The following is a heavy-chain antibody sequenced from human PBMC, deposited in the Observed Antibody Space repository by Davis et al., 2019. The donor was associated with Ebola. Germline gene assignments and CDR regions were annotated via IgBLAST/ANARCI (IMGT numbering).Heavy chain of an antibody. V-gene: IGHV3-11*06. CDR2: ISSSSSYT. Sequence: GGSLRLSCAASGFTFSDYYMSWIRQAPGKGLEWVSYISSSSSYTNYADSVKGRFTISRDNAKNSLYLQMNSLRAEDTAVYYCARDGGVLEHAASPYYYYGMDVWGQGTTVTVSS. J-gene: IGHJ6*02. CDR3: ARDGGVLEHAASPYYYYGMDV. D-gene: IGHD1/OR15-1a*01. CDR1: GFTFSDYY.